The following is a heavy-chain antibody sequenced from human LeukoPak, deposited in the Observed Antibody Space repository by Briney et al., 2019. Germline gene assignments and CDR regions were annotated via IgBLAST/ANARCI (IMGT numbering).Heavy chain of an antibody. D-gene: IGHD3-10*01. CDR2: ISGSGGST. Sequence: GGSLRLSCAASGFTFSSYAMSWVRQAPGKGLEWVSAISGSGGSTYYADSVKGRFTISRDNSKNTLYLQMNSLRAEDTAVYYCAKDMGDYYYYGMDVWGQGTTVTVSS. CDR1: GFTFSSYA. V-gene: IGHV3-23*01. J-gene: IGHJ6*02. CDR3: AKDMGDYYYYGMDV.